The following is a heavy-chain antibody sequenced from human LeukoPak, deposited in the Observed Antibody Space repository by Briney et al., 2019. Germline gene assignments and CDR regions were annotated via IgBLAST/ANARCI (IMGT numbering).Heavy chain of an antibody. CDR3: ARDRRRGAFDI. Sequence: GGSLRLSCAXSXXXFSDYYMSWIRQAXXXXXEWVSYISSSGSTIYYADSVKGRFTISRDNAKNSLYLQMNSLRAEDTAVYYCARDRRRGAFDIWGQGTMVTVSS. J-gene: IGHJ3*02. V-gene: IGHV3-11*01. CDR2: ISSSGSTI. CDR1: XXXFSDYY.